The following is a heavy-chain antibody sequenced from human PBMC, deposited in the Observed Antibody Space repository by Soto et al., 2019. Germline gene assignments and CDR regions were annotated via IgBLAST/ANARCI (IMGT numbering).Heavy chain of an antibody. Sequence: GGSLRLSCAASVFTFSSYAMSWVRQAPGKGLEWVSAISGSGGSTYYADSVKGRFTISRDNSKNTLYLQMNSLRAEDTAVYYCAKVAGYAMYYYYYGMDVWGQGTTVTVSS. CDR3: AKVAGYAMYYYYYGMDV. CDR1: VFTFSSYA. V-gene: IGHV3-23*01. J-gene: IGHJ6*02. CDR2: ISGSGGST. D-gene: IGHD5-12*01.